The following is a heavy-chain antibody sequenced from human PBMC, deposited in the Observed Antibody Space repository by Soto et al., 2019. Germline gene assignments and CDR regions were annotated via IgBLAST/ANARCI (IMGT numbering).Heavy chain of an antibody. V-gene: IGHV1-46*03. CDR2: INPNGGST. CDR3: VRATAARQRDYSYHYYLHI. Sequence: QVQLVQSGAEVKKPGASVKVSCKASGYTFINYYIHWVRQAPGQGLEWMGVINPNGGSTVYAQKCPGRVTLPRDTSTSTVYVELSSLRSDDTAVYFCVRATAARQRDYSYHYYLHIWGKGTTVTVSS. J-gene: IGHJ6*03. CDR1: GYTFINYY. D-gene: IGHD6-6*01.